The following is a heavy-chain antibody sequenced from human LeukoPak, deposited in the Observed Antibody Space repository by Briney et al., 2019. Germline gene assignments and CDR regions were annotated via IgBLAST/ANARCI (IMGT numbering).Heavy chain of an antibody. D-gene: IGHD3-22*01. CDR1: GFTFSSYA. J-gene: IGHJ4*02. CDR2: ISGSGGST. V-gene: IGHV3-23*01. CDR3: ATDSSGYYNFDY. Sequence: GGSLRLSCAASGFTFSSYAMSWVRQAPGKGLEWVSAISGSGGSTYYADSVKGRFTISRDNAKNTLYLQMNSLRAEDTAVYYCATDSSGYYNFDYWGQGTLVTVSS.